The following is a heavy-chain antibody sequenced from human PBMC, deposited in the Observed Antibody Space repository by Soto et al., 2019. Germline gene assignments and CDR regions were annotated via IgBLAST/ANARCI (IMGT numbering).Heavy chain of an antibody. CDR2: IYYSGST. CDR1: GGAISSYY. Sequence: SETLSLTCTVSGGAISSYYWSLIRQPPGKGLEWIGYIYYSGSTNYNPSLKSRVTISVDTSKNQFSLKLSSVTAADTAVYYCARYYDSSGYYYQFDYRGQGTRVTVYS. D-gene: IGHD3-22*01. V-gene: IGHV4-59*01. J-gene: IGHJ4*02. CDR3: ARYYDSSGYYYQFDY.